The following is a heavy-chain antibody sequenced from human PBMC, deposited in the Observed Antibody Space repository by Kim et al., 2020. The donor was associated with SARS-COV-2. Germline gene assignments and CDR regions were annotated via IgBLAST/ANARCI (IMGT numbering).Heavy chain of an antibody. V-gene: IGHV1-69*01. J-gene: IGHJ5*02. CDR3: AVDYYDSSGYFS. Sequence: TYAQKFQGRVTITADESTSTAYMELSSLRSEDTAVYYCAVDYYDSSGYFSWGQGTLVTVSS. D-gene: IGHD3-22*01.